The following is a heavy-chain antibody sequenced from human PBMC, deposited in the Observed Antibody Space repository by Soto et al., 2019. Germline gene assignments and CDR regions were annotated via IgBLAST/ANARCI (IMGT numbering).Heavy chain of an antibody. J-gene: IGHJ4*02. CDR3: ARERRDGYKHYFDY. V-gene: IGHV4-59*01. Sequence: QVQLQESGPGLVKPSETLSLMCTVSGGSISSYYWSWIRQPPGKGLEWIGYIYYSGSTNYNPSLKRPVTISVDTSKNQFPLKLSSVTAADTAVYYCARERRDGYKHYFDYWGQGTLVTVSS. D-gene: IGHD5-12*01. CDR1: GGSISSYY. CDR2: IYYSGST.